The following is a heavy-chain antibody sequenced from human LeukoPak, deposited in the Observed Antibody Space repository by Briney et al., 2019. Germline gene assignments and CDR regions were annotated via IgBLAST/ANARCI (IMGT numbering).Heavy chain of an antibody. Sequence: STNYAQKFQGRVTMTRDTSTSTVYMDLTSLRSDDTAVYYCARVPLGGALDYWGQGTLVTVSS. D-gene: IGHD3-16*01. CDR3: ARVPLGGALDY. V-gene: IGHV1-46*01. J-gene: IGHJ4*02. CDR2: ST.